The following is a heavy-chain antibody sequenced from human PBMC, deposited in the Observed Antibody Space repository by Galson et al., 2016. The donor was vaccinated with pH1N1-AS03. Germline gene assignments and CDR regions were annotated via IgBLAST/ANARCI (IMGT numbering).Heavy chain of an antibody. V-gene: IGHV4-39*07. CDR1: GASISSFSYY. Sequence: TLSLTCSVSGASISSFSYYWGWIRQPPGPGLEWIGSIYYTASTYYNPSLKSRVTMSVDTSNNQFSLRVSSVTAADTAVYYCARHRGFDKNDAFDMWGQGTMVIVSS. J-gene: IGHJ3*02. CDR3: ARHRGFDKNDAFDM. D-gene: IGHD3-10*01. CDR2: IYYTAST.